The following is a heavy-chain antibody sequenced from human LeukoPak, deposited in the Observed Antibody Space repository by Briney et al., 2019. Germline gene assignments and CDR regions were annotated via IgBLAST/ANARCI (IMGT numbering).Heavy chain of an antibody. J-gene: IGHJ5*02. CDR1: GGSISSSNFY. D-gene: IGHD3-9*01. Sequence: SETLSLTCTVSGGSISSSNFYWGWIRQPPGKGLEWIGSIYYSGSTYYNPSLKSRVTISVDTSKNQFSLKLNSVTAADTAVYYCARVAPSIGILTEYNWFDPWGQGTLVTVSS. CDR3: ARVAPSIGILTEYNWFDP. V-gene: IGHV4-39*07. CDR2: IYYSGST.